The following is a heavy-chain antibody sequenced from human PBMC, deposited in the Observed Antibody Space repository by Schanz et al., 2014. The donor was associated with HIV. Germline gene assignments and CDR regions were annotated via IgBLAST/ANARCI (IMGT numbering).Heavy chain of an antibody. V-gene: IGHV3-23*01. CDR1: GFNFNNYA. CDR3: AKPEYDSRGNSQSHFDY. J-gene: IGHJ4*02. Sequence: EVQLLESGGGLEQPGGSLRLSCAASGFNFNNYAMTWVRQAPGKGLEWVSSISESGGRTYYADSVNGRFTISRDNSKNTLYLQMTTLRIDDTAVYYCAKPEYDSRGNSQSHFDYWGQGTQVTVSS. CDR2: ISESGGRT. D-gene: IGHD3-22*01.